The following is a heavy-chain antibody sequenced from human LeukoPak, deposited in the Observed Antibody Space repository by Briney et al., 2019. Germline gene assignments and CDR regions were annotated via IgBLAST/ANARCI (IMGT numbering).Heavy chain of an antibody. CDR2: IIPIFGTA. CDR3: ASENMGVVTRYYFDY. Sequence: GASVQVSCKASGGTFSSYAISWVRQAPGQGLEWMGGIIPIFGTANYAQKFQGRVTITADESTSTAYMELSSLRSEDTAVYYCASENMGVVTRYYFDYWGQGTLVTVSS. V-gene: IGHV1-69*13. D-gene: IGHD3-3*01. CDR1: GGTFSSYA. J-gene: IGHJ4*02.